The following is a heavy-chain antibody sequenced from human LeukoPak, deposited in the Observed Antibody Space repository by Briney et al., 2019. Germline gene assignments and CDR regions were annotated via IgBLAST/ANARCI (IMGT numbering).Heavy chain of an antibody. Sequence: GGSLRLSCAASGFTFSDYYMSWIRQAPGKGLEWVSYISSSGSTIYYADSVKGRFTISRDNAKNSLYLQMNSLRAEDTAVYYCARADYYGYHNFDYWGQGTLVTVSS. CDR2: ISSSGSTI. J-gene: IGHJ4*02. V-gene: IGHV3-11*04. CDR3: ARADYYGYHNFDY. CDR1: GFTFSDYY. D-gene: IGHD3-10*01.